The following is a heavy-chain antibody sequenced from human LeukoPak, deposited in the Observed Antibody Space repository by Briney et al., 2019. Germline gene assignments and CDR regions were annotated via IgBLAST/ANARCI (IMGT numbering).Heavy chain of an antibody. V-gene: IGHV3-21*01. J-gene: IGHJ4*02. CDR1: GFPFSSYS. CDR2: ISSSSSYI. Sequence: GGSLSLSCAASGFPFSSYSMNWVRQAPGKGLEWVSSISSSSSYIYYADSVKGRFTISRDNAKNSLYLQMNSLRAEDTAVYYCARDQGYSSLEPHGVLDYWGQGTLVTVSS. D-gene: IGHD6-13*01. CDR3: ARDQGYSSLEPHGVLDY.